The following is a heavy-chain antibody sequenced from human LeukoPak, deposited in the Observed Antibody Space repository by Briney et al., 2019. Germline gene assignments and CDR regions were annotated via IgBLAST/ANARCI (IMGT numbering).Heavy chain of an antibody. Sequence: SETLSLTCTVSGGSISSGGYYWSWIRQHPGKGLEWIGYIYYSGSTSYNPSLKSRVTISVDTSKNQFSLKLSSVTAADTAVYYCARAGPYSSSRVDYWGQGTLVTVSS. D-gene: IGHD6-6*01. V-gene: IGHV4-31*03. CDR1: GGSISSGGYY. CDR3: ARAGPYSSSRVDY. J-gene: IGHJ4*02. CDR2: IYYSGST.